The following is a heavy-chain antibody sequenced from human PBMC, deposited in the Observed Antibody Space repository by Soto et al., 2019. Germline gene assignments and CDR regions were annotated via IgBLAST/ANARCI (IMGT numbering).Heavy chain of an antibody. J-gene: IGHJ4*02. D-gene: IGHD2-8*01. CDR3: AREVLMLYGQFDY. CDR1: GFTFRDHY. CDR2: ISKSGTDR. Sequence: GGSLRLSCAASGFTFRDHYMTWVRQAPGKRLEWVAYISKSGTDRYHADSVKGRFTISRDNAKNTLFLQMDSLSAEDTAVYYCAREVLMLYGQFDYWGQGTLVTVSS. V-gene: IGHV3-11*01.